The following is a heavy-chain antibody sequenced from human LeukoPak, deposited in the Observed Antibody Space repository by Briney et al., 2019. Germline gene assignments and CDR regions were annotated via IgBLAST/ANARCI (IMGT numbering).Heavy chain of an antibody. J-gene: IGHJ3*02. CDR2: ISYSGST. D-gene: IGHD3-22*01. CDR1: RGSINSYY. Sequence: SETLSLTCTVSRGSINSYYWSWIRQPPGKGLEWIEYISYSGSTNYNPSLRSRVTISVDTSKNQFSLKLSSVTAADTAAYYCARGYTSANDYAFDIWGQGTMVTVSS. V-gene: IGHV4-59*01. CDR3: ARGYTSANDYAFDI.